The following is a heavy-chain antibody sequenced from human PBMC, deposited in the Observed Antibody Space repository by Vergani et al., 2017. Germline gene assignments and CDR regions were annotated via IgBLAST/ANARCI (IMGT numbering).Heavy chain of an antibody. D-gene: IGHD3-10*01. Sequence: QVQLVESGGGVVQPGRSLRLSCAASGFTFSSYGMHWVRQAPGKGLEWVAVISYDGSNKYYADSVKGRFTISRDNSKNTLYLQMNSLRAEDTAVYYCAKSGYGSGSYFPIYYYYYMDVWGKGTTVTASS. J-gene: IGHJ6*03. V-gene: IGHV3-30*18. CDR2: ISYDGSNK. CDR1: GFTFSSYG. CDR3: AKSGYGSGSYFPIYYYYYMDV.